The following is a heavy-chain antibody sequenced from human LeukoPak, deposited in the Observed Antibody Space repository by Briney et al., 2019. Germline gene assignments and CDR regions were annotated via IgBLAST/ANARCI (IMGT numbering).Heavy chain of an antibody. CDR3: AKEPREYCSSTSCPNWFDS. Sequence: GGSLRLSCAASGFTSNNYAMSWVRQAPGKGLEWVSAISASGGTTYYADSVKGRFTISRDNSENTLFLQMNSLRAEDTAVYYCAKEPREYCSSTSCPNWFDSWGQGTLVTVSS. CDR2: ISASGGTT. D-gene: IGHD2-2*01. V-gene: IGHV3-23*01. CDR1: GFTSNNYA. J-gene: IGHJ5*01.